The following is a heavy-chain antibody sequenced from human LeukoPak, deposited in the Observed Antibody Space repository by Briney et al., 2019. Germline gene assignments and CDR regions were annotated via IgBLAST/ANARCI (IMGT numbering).Heavy chain of an antibody. Sequence: ASVKVSCKASGYTFTTYYMHWVRQAPGQGLEWVGIINPSGGSTTYAQKFQGRVTMTRDTSTSTVYMELSSLRSEDTAVYYCAGSSGWCCDYWGQGTLVTVSS. D-gene: IGHD6-19*01. CDR2: INPSGGST. CDR1: GYTFTTYY. J-gene: IGHJ4*02. CDR3: AGSSGWCCDY. V-gene: IGHV1-46*01.